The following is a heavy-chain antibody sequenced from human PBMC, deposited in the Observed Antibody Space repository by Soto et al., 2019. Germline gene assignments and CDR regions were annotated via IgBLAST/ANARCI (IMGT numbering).Heavy chain of an antibody. CDR3: ARGATIDY. CDR1: GFTFSSYA. CDR2: INGVGDSA. V-gene: IGHV3-23*01. J-gene: IGHJ4*02. Sequence: EVQLLESGEALAQPGGSLRLSCAASGFTFSSYAMTWVRQAPGKGLEWVALINGVGDSAYYADSVKGRFTISRDNFKNTQFLQMNNLRGEDTAVYYCARGATIDYWGQGTLVTVSS.